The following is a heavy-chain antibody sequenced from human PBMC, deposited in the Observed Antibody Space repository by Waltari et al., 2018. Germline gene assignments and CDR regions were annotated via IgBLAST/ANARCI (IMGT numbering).Heavy chain of an antibody. CDR3: AREKSSSWQRAGWFDP. CDR2: ISHDGSNK. CDR1: GFIFSSYA. Sequence: QVQLVESGGGVVQPGRSLRLSCAASGFIFSSYAVHWVRQAPGKGLEWVAVISHDGSNKDYADSVKGRFTISRDNTKNTLYLQTNSLRVEDTAVYYCAREKSSSWQRAGWFDPWGQGTLVTVSS. V-gene: IGHV3-30-3*01. D-gene: IGHD6-13*01. J-gene: IGHJ5*02.